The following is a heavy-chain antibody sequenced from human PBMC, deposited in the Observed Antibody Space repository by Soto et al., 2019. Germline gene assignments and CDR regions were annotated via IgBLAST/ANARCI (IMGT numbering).Heavy chain of an antibody. CDR1: GFTFSNYA. V-gene: IGHV3-23*01. D-gene: IGHD6-13*01. J-gene: IGHJ4*02. CDR3: AKRPLTAAGFDY. CDR2: ITGSGGGT. Sequence: EVQLLESGGGLVQPWGSLRLSCAASGFTFSNYAMTWVRQAPGKWLEWVSVITGSGGGTYFVDSVKGRFTISRDNSKNTVYLQMNSLRAEDTAVYYCAKRPLTAAGFDYWGQGTLVTVSS.